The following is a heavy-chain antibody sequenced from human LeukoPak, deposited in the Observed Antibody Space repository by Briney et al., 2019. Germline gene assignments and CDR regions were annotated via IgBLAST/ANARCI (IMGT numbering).Heavy chain of an antibody. CDR3: ARGGIFYGSGKYRAINWFDP. CDR1: GGTFTSYA. CDR2: IIPIFGTV. Sequence: SVKVSCKASGGTFTSYAISWVRQAPGQGLEWMGEIIPIFGTVNSAQTFQGRLTMTTDTSTSTAYMDLSSPTSEDTAVYYRARGGIFYGSGKYRAINWFDPWGQGTLVSVSS. J-gene: IGHJ5*02. D-gene: IGHD3-10*01. V-gene: IGHV1-69*05.